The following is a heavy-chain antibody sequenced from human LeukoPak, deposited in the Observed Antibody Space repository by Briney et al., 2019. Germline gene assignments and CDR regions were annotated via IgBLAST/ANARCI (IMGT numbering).Heavy chain of an antibody. J-gene: IGHJ6*02. CDR2: ISGSGGST. D-gene: IGHD6-19*01. Sequence: HPGGSLRLSCAASGFTFSSYAMSWVRQAPGKGLEWVSAISGSGGSTYYADSVKGRFTISRDNSKNTLYLQMNSLRAEDTAVYYCAKDQWLVQYYYYYGMDVWGQGTTVTVSS. V-gene: IGHV3-23*01. CDR3: AKDQWLVQYYYYYGMDV. CDR1: GFTFSSYA.